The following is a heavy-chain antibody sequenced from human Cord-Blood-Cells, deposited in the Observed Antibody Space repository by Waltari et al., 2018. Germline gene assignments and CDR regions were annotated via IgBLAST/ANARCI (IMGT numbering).Heavy chain of an antibody. V-gene: IGHV4-59*01. J-gene: IGHJ5*02. D-gene: IGHD5-18*01. Sequence: QVQLQESGPGLVKPSETLSLTCTVSGGSISSYYWSWIRQPPGKGLEWIGYIYYSGSTNYNAALKSRVTRSVDTSKNQFALKLSSVTAADTAVYYCAGNTAMVGWFDPWGQGTLVTVSS. CDR3: AGNTAMVGWFDP. CDR1: GGSISSYY. CDR2: IYYSGST.